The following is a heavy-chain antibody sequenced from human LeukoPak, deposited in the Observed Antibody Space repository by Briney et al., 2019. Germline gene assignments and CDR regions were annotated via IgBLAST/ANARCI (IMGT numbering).Heavy chain of an antibody. Sequence: GGSLRLSCAASGFTFSSYAMSWVRQAPGKGLEWLSAISGSGGNTYYADSVKGRFTISRDNSKNTRYLQMNSLTAEDAAVYYFAKWNKKWLLLTFLDYWGQGTLVTVSS. D-gene: IGHD5-24*01. V-gene: IGHV3-23*01. CDR2: ISGSGGNT. J-gene: IGHJ4*02. CDR1: GFTFSSYA. CDR3: AKWNKKWLLLTFLDY.